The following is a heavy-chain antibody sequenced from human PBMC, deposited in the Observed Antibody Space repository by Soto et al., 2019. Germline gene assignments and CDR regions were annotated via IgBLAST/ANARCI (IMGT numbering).Heavy chain of an antibody. CDR2: ISSSSSTI. Sequence: EVQLVESGGGLVQPGGSLRLSCAASGFIFSSYSMNWVRQAPGKGLEWVSYISSSSSTIYYADSVKGRFTISRVNAKNSLYLQMNSLRDEDTAVYYCARGEMATIHNWFDPWGQGTLVTVSS. J-gene: IGHJ5*02. V-gene: IGHV3-48*02. CDR3: ARGEMATIHNWFDP. D-gene: IGHD5-12*01. CDR1: GFIFSSYS.